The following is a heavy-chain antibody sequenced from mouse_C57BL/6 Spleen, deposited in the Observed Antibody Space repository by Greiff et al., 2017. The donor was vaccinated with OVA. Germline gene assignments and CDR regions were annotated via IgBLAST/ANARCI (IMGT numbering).Heavy chain of an antibody. J-gene: IGHJ1*03. CDR3: ARDNYGRIDV. CDR1: GYTFTDYY. CDR2: INPYNGGT. D-gene: IGHD1-1*01. V-gene: IGHV1-19*01. Sequence: EVQLQQSGPVLVKPGASVKMSCKASGYTFTDYYMNWVKQSHGKSLEWIGVINPYNGGTSYNQKFKGKATLTVDKSSSTAYMELNSLTSEDSAVYYCARDNYGRIDVWGTGTTVTVSS.